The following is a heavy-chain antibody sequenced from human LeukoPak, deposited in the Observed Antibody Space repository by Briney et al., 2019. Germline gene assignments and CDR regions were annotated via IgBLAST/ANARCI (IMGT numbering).Heavy chain of an antibody. Sequence: SETLSLTCAVYGGSFSGYYWSWIRQPPGKGLEWIGEINHSGSTNYNPSLKSRVTISVDTSKNQFSLKLSSVTAADTAVYYCARAGGSSWFDPWGQGTLVIVSS. V-gene: IGHV4-34*01. D-gene: IGHD1-26*01. CDR1: GGSFSGYY. J-gene: IGHJ5*02. CDR2: INHSGST. CDR3: ARAGGSSWFDP.